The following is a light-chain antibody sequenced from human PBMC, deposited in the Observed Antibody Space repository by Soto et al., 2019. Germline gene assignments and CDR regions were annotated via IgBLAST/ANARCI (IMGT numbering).Light chain of an antibody. J-gene: IGLJ7*01. CDR2: DNG. CDR1: SSSIGSNY. V-gene: IGLV1-51*01. CDR3: GTWDSSLSAAV. Sequence: QSVLTQPPSVSAAPGQKVTISCSGSSSSIGSNYVSWYQQVPGTAPKLLIYDNGKRPSGIPDRFSGSKSGKSATLVITGLQTGDEADYYCGTWDSSLSAAVFGGGTQLTVL.